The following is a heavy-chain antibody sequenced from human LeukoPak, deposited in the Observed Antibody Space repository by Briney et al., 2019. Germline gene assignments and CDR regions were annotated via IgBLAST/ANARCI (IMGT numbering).Heavy chain of an antibody. CDR1: GGSISSYY. CDR3: AREIRELLDY. J-gene: IGHJ4*02. V-gene: IGHV4-59*12. CDR2: IYYSGST. Sequence: SETLSLTCTVSGGSISSYYWSWIRQPPGKGLEWIGYIYYSGSTNYNPSLKSRVTISVDTSKNQFSLKLSSVTAADTAVYYCAREIRELLDYWGQGTLVTVSS. D-gene: IGHD1-26*01.